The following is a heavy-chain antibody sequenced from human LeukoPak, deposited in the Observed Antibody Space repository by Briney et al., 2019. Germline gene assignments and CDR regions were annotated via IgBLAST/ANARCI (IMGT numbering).Heavy chain of an antibody. V-gene: IGHV3-21*01. J-gene: IGHJ4*02. D-gene: IGHD4-17*01. CDR2: ISSSSSYI. CDR3: ARWPTTVTTPFDY. Sequence: PGGSLRLSCAASGFTFSIYNMNWVRQAPGKGLEWVSSISSSSSYIYYADSVKGRFTISRDNAKNSLYLQMNSLRAEDTAVYYCARWPTTVTTPFDYWGQGTLVTSPQ. CDR1: GFTFSIYN.